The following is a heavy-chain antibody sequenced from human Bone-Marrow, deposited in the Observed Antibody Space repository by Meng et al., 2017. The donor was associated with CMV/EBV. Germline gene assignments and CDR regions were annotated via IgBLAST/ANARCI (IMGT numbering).Heavy chain of an antibody. Sequence: ASVKVSCKASGYTFTSYYMHWVRQAPGQGLEWMGIINPSGGSTSYAQKFQGRVTMTRDTSTSTVYMELSSLRSEDTAVYYCARSSDQLLYSEAFDIWGQGTRVTVSS. CDR2: INPSGGST. D-gene: IGHD2-2*02. V-gene: IGHV1-46*01. J-gene: IGHJ3*02. CDR1: GYTFTSYY. CDR3: ARSSDQLLYSEAFDI.